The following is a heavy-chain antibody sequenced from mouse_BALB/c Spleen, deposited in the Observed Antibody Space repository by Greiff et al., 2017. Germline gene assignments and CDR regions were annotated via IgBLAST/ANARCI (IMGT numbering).Heavy chain of an antibody. CDR1: GFTFSSYT. CDR3: TRALYDYVLDY. J-gene: IGHJ2*01. D-gene: IGHD2-4*01. CDR2: ISSGGSYT. V-gene: IGHV5-6-4*01. Sequence: DVHLVESGGGLVKPGGSLKLSCAASGFTFSSYTMSWVRQTPEKRLEWVATISSGGSYTYYPDSVKGRFTISRDNAKNTLYLQMSSLKSEDTAMYYCTRALYDYVLDYWGQGTTLTVSS.